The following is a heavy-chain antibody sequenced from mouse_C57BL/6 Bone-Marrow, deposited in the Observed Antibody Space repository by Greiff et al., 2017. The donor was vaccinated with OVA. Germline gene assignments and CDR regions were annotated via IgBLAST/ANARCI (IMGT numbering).Heavy chain of an antibody. Sequence: SGAELARPGASVKLSCKASGYTFTSYGISWVKQRTGQGLEWIGEIYPRSGITYYNEKFKGKATLTADKSSSTAYMEIRSLTSEDSAVYICARWGWLPLYYFDYWGQGTTLTVSS. CDR1: GYTFTSYG. V-gene: IGHV1-81*01. CDR3: ARWGWLPLYYFDY. J-gene: IGHJ2*01. CDR2: IYPRSGIT. D-gene: IGHD2-3*01.